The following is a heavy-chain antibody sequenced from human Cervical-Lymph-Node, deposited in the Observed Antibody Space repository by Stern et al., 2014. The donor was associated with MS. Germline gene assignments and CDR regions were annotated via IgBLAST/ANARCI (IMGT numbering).Heavy chain of an antibody. CDR1: GFTFSNYA. D-gene: IGHD2-2*02. J-gene: IGHJ4*02. CDR3: AKGWLVPAAIRL. CDR2: ISTSGGST. Sequence: EVQLEESGGGLVQPGGSLRLSCAASGFTFSNYAMSWVRQAPGKGLEWVSAISTSGGSTYYADSVKGRFTISRDDAKDTLYLQMNSLRAEDTAVYYCAKGWLVPAAIRLWGQGTLVTVSS. V-gene: IGHV3-23*04.